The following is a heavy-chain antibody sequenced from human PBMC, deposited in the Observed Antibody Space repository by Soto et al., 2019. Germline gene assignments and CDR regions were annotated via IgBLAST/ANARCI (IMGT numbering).Heavy chain of an antibody. CDR2: INAGNGNT. V-gene: IGHV1-3*01. Sequence: ASVKVSCTASGYTFTSYAMHWVRQAPGQRLEWMGWINAGNGNTKYSQKFQGRVTITRDTSASTAYMELSSLRSEDTAVYYCARSRSYYDSSGSYIPPPRYWGQGTLVTVSS. CDR1: GYTFTSYA. J-gene: IGHJ4*02. D-gene: IGHD3-22*01. CDR3: ARSRSYYDSSGSYIPPPRY.